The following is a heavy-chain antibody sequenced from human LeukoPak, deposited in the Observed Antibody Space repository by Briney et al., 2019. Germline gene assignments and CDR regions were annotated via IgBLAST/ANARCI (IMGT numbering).Heavy chain of an antibody. J-gene: IGHJ5*02. CDR2: IRSKAYGGTT. CDR3: TRDSGTYNWFDP. CDR1: GFTFGDYA. D-gene: IGHD1-26*01. Sequence: PGGSLRLSCTASGFTFGDYAMSWVRQAPGKGLEWVVFIRSKAYGGTTEYAASVKGRFTISRDDSKSIAYLQTNSLNTEDTAVYYCTRDSGTYNWFDPWGQGTLVTVSS. V-gene: IGHV3-49*04.